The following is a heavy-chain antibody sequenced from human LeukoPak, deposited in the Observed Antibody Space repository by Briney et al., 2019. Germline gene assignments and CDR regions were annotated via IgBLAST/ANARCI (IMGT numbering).Heavy chain of an antibody. CDR1: GFTLSRNG. CDR2: ISWNSGSI. CDR3: AKDRGVVGATGIYYYYYYGMDV. Sequence: GGSLRLSCAASGFTLSRNGMHWVRQAPGKGLEWVSGISWNSGSIGYADSVKGRFTISRDNAKNSLYLQMNSLRAEDTALYYCAKDRGVVGATGIYYYYYYGMDVWGQGTTVTVSS. J-gene: IGHJ6*02. V-gene: IGHV3-9*01. D-gene: IGHD1-26*01.